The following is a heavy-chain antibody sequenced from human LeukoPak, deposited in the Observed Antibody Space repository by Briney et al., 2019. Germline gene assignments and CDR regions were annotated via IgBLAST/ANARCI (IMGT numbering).Heavy chain of an antibody. D-gene: IGHD4-23*01. CDR1: GFTFSSYA. V-gene: IGHV3-21*05. J-gene: IGHJ4*02. CDR3: ARDYGGSSPFDY. CDR2: ISSSGSDI. Sequence: PGGSLRLSCAASGFTFSSYAMSWVRRAPGKGLEWVSYISSSGSDIYYADSVKGRFTISRDNAKNSLYLHMNRLRAEDTAVYYCARDYGGSSPFDYWGQGTLVTVSS.